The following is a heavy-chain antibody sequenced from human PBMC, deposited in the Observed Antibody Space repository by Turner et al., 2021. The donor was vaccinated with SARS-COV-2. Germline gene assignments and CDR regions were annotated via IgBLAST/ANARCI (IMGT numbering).Heavy chain of an antibody. CDR3: AKAPGMTTTGWFDP. J-gene: IGHJ5*02. CDR1: GYTLMELS. Sequence: HVQLVQSGAEVKVPGASVQVSCKVSGYTLMELSMPWVRQAHGKGLEWMGGFDPEDGETINAQKFQGRVIMTEDTSTDTADMELSSLRSDDTAVDYGAKAPGMTTTGWFDPWGQGTLVTGSS. CDR2: FDPEDGET. V-gene: IGHV1-24*01. D-gene: IGHD4-4*01.